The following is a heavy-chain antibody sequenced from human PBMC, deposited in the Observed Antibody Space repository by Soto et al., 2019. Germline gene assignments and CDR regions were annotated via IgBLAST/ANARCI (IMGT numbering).Heavy chain of an antibody. Sequence: PSETLSLTCTVSGGSISSYYWSWIRQPPGKGLEWIGYIYYSGSTNYNPSLKSRVTISVDTSKNQFSLKPSSVTAADTAVYYCARGRDFWSGYYTYYFDYWGQGTLVTVSS. V-gene: IGHV4-59*01. J-gene: IGHJ4*02. D-gene: IGHD3-3*01. CDR1: GGSISSYY. CDR2: IYYSGST. CDR3: ARGRDFWSGYYTYYFDY.